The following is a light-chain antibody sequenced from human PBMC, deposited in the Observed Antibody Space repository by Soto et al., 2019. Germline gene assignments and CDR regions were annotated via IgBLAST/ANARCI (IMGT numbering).Light chain of an antibody. CDR1: QSVAANY. CDR2: GAS. Sequence: EVVLTQSPGTLSLSPGERATLSCRASQSVAANYLAWYQQERGQAPRLLIYGASSRATGIPERFSGSGCGTNFTLTISRLEPEDFSVYYCRQYGTAPLTFGAGTKVDIK. V-gene: IGKV3-20*01. CDR3: RQYGTAPLT. J-gene: IGKJ3*01.